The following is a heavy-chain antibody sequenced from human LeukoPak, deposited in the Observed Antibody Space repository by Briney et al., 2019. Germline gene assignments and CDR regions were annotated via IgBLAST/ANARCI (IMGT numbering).Heavy chain of an antibody. CDR3: ASGPPFLKYFEY. CDR1: GFTVSSNY. Sequence: GGSLRLSCAASGFTVSSNYMSWVRQAPGKGLEWVSVIYSGGNIYYADSVKGRFTISRDDSNNALYLQMHSLRAEDTALYYCASGPPFLKYFEYWGQGTLVTVSS. D-gene: IGHD3-3*01. V-gene: IGHV3-53*01. J-gene: IGHJ4*02. CDR2: IYSGGNI.